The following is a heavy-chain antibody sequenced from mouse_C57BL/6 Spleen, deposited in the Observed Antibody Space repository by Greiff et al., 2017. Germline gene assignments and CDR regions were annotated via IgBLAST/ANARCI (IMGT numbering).Heavy chain of an antibody. CDR3: ARDPYDGYDGDY. V-gene: IGHV3-6*01. Sequence: VQLKESGPGLVKPSQSLSLTCSVTGYSITSGYYWNWIRQFPGNKLEWMGYISYDGSNNYNPSLKNRISITRDTSKNQFFLKLNSVTTEDTATYYCARDPYDGYDGDYWGQGTTLTVSS. D-gene: IGHD2-3*01. CDR2: ISYDGSN. J-gene: IGHJ2*01. CDR1: GYSITSGYY.